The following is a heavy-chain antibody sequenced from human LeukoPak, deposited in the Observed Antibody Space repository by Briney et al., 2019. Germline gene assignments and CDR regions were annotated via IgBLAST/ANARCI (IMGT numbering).Heavy chain of an antibody. CDR2: TKQDGSEK. D-gene: IGHD2-15*01. V-gene: IGHV3-7*04. CDR3: ARSYCSGGSCMAFDI. Sequence: GGSLRPSCAASGFTFSSYWMSWVRQAPGKGLEWVANTKQDGSEKYYVDSVKGRFTISRDNAKNSLYLQMNSLRAEDTAVYYCARSYCSGGSCMAFDIWGQGTMVTVSS. J-gene: IGHJ3*02. CDR1: GFTFSSYW.